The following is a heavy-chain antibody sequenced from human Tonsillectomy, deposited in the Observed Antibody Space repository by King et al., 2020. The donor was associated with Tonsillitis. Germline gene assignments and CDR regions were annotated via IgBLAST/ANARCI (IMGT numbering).Heavy chain of an antibody. V-gene: IGHV4-61*01. CDR3: ARSRWGYSMDV. Sequence: QLQESGPGLVKPSETLSLTCTVSGGSVSSGTYYWNWIRQPPGKGLEWIGYIYYSGSTNYNPSLKSRVTISVDTSKNQFSLKLSSVTAADTAVYYCARSRWGYSMDVWGQGTTGTVS. D-gene: IGHD6-13*01. CDR2: IYYSGST. J-gene: IGHJ6*02. CDR1: GGSVSSGTYY.